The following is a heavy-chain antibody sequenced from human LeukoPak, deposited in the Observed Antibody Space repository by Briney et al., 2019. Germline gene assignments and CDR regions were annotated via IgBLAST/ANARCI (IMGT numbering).Heavy chain of an antibody. J-gene: IGHJ6*03. V-gene: IGHV3-48*03. Sequence: PGGSLRLSCAVSGFTFSSYEMNWVRQAPGKGLEWVSYISSSGSTIYYADSVKGRFTISRDNAKNSLYLQMNSLRAEDTAVYYCARNHYYYYYMDVWGKGTTVTIPS. CDR3: ARNHYYYYYMDV. CDR1: GFTFSSYE. CDR2: ISSSGSTI.